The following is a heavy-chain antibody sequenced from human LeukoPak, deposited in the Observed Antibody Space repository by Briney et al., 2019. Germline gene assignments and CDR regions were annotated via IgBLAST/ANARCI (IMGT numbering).Heavy chain of an antibody. CDR2: IYTSGST. CDR3: ARALSFWSGYYDYYYYMDA. D-gene: IGHD3-3*01. Sequence: PSETLSLTCTVSGGSISSYYWSWIRQPAGKGLEWIGRIYTSGSTNYNPSLKSRVTMSVDTSKNQFSLKLSSVTAADTAVYYCARALSFWSGYYDYYYYMDAWGKGTTVTVSS. V-gene: IGHV4-4*07. CDR1: GGSISSYY. J-gene: IGHJ6*03.